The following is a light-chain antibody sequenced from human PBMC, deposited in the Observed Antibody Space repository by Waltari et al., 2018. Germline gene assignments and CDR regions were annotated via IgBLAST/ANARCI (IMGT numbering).Light chain of an antibody. CDR1: QNIDRS. Sequence: DIQMTQSPSSLSASVGDTVTITCRTSQNIDRSLNWYPQRPGNAPKLLLFAASTLQSGVSSRFSGSGSGTDFTLTISGLQPEDFSTYFCQQSHRSPWTFGQGTQVDI. CDR3: QQSHRSPWT. V-gene: IGKV1-39*01. J-gene: IGKJ1*01. CDR2: AAS.